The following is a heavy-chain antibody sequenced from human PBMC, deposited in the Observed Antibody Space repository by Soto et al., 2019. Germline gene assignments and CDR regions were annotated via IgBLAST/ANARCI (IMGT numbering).Heavy chain of an antibody. CDR2: IDPSDSYT. CDR3: TLIVAKIEYGMDV. Sequence: GESLKISCKGSGYSFTSYWISWVRQMPGKGLEWMGGIDPSDSYTYYSPSFQGHVTISTDKSISTPYLQWSSLRPSDTAMYYCTLIVAKIEYGMDVWGQGTTVTVSS. CDR1: GYSFTSYW. J-gene: IGHJ6*02. D-gene: IGHD5-12*01. V-gene: IGHV5-10-1*01.